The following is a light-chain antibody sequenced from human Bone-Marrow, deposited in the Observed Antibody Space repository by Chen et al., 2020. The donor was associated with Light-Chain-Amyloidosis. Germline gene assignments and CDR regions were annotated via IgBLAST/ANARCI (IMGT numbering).Light chain of an antibody. CDR3: QSADSSGTYEVI. CDR1: DLPTKY. V-gene: IGLV3-25*03. CDR2: YDS. J-gene: IGLJ2*01. Sequence: SYELTQPPSVSVSPGQTARLTCSGDDLPTKYAYWYQQKPGQAPVLVIYYDSDRPSGISERFSGSSSGTTATLTISGVQAEDEADYHCQSADSSGTYEVIFGGGTKLTVL.